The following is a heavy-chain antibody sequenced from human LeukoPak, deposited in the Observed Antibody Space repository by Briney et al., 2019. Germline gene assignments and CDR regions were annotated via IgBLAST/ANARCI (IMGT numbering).Heavy chain of an antibody. CDR3: ARDRGYYDAFDI. CDR2: INPNSGGT. V-gene: IGHV1-2*02. Sequence: ASVKVSCKASGYTFTGYYMHWVRQAPGQGLEWMGRINPNSGGTNYAQKFQGRVTMTRDTSISTAYMELSSLRSDDTAVYYCARDRGYYDAFDIWGQGTMVTVSS. J-gene: IGHJ3*02. D-gene: IGHD6-25*01. CDR1: GYTFTGYY.